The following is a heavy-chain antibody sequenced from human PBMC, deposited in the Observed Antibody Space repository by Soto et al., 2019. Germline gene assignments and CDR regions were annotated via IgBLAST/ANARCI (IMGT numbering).Heavy chain of an antibody. CDR3: ARMIMIRFRGVIDPLSYFDY. CDR2: MNPNSGNT. V-gene: IGHV1-8*01. CDR1: GYTFTSYD. Sequence: QVQLVQSGAEVKKPGASVKVSCKASGYTFTSYDINWVRQATGQGLEWMGWMNPNSGNTGYAQKFQGRVTMTRNTTTSTAYMVLSSLRSEETAVYYCARMIMIRFRGVIDPLSYFDYWGQRTLVTVSS. J-gene: IGHJ4*02. D-gene: IGHD3-16*02.